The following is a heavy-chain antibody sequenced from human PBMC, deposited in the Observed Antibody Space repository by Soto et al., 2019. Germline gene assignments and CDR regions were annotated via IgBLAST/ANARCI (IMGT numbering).Heavy chain of an antibody. V-gene: IGHV6-1*01. CDR1: GDSVSSNSSA. Sequence: SPTRSLPCAISGDSVSSNSSAWNCIRQSPSRGLEWLGRTYYRSKWYNDYAVSVKSRITINPDTSKNQFSLQLNSVTPEDTAVYYCARDGWYFELWGRGTLVTVSS. J-gene: IGHJ2*01. CDR3: ARDGWYFEL. CDR2: TYYRSKWYN.